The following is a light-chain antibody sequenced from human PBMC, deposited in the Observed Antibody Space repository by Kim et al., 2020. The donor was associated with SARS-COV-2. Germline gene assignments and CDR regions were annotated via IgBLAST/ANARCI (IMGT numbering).Light chain of an antibody. CDR3: QKYNSFPFS. V-gene: IGKV1D-12*01. CDR2: AAS. Sequence: DIQMTQSPSSVSASVGDRVTITCRASQGIRSWLAWYQQKPGKAPKLLIYAASSLESGVPSRFSGSGSETAFNLTISSLQPEDVATYYCQKYNSFPFSFGGGTKVDIK. J-gene: IGKJ4*01. CDR1: QGIRSW.